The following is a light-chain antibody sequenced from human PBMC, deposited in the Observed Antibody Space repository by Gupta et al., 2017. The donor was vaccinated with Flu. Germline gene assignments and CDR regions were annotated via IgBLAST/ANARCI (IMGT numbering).Light chain of an antibody. Sequence: VSRGHSLTIYFTPTGGSIAANYVQWYQQRPGSAPTMMIYEDNKRPSGVPDRFSGSIDRSSNSASLTVSGLKTADEADYYCQSYNNDNWVFGGGTKLTVL. CDR3: QSYNNDNWV. CDR2: EDN. CDR1: GGSIAANY. V-gene: IGLV6-57*03. J-gene: IGLJ3*02.